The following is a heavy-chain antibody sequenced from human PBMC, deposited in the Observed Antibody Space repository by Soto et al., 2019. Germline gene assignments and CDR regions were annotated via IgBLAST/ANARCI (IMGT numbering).Heavy chain of an antibody. Sequence: QVQLVXSGAEVKKPGSSVKVSCKASGGTFSSYAISWVRQAPGQGLEWMGEIIPIFGTANYAQKFQGRVTITADXSXSAXYMELSSLRSEDTAVYYCARDRGPSSGYYPYWFDPWGQGTLVTVSS. CDR1: GGTFSSYA. CDR3: ARDRGPSSGYYPYWFDP. V-gene: IGHV1-69*12. J-gene: IGHJ5*02. D-gene: IGHD3-22*01. CDR2: IIPIFGTA.